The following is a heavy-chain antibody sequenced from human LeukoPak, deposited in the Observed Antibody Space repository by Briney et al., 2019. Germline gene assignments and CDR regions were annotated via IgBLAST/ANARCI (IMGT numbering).Heavy chain of an antibody. CDR1: GFTFSSYA. D-gene: IGHD3-3*01. Sequence: GGSLRLSCAASGFTFSSYAMSWVRQAPGKGLEWVSAISGSGGSTYYADSVKGRLTISRDNSKNTLYLQMNSLRAEGTAVYYCAKYYDFWTLYYFDYWGQGTLVTVSS. CDR3: AKYYDFWTLYYFDY. V-gene: IGHV3-23*01. CDR2: ISGSGGST. J-gene: IGHJ4*02.